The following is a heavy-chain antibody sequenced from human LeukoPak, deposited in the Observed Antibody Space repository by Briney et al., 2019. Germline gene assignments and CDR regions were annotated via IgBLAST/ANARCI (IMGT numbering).Heavy chain of an antibody. CDR1: GGSISSYY. J-gene: IGHJ6*03. D-gene: IGHD4-23*01. CDR2: IYTSGST. CDR3: ARDDYGGSPYYYYYMDV. Sequence: SETLSLTCTVSGGSISSYYWSWIRQPAGKGLEWIVRIYTSGSTNYNPSLKSRVTMSVDTSKNQFSLKLSSVTAADTAVYYCARDDYGGSPYYYYYMDVWGKGTTVTVSS. V-gene: IGHV4-4*07.